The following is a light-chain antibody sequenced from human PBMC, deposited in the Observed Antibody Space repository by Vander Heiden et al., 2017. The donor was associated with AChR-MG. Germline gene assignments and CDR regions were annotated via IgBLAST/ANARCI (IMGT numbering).Light chain of an antibody. Sequence: QTVVPQEPSLTVSPGGTVPLTCASSSGAVTNNFYPNWFQQKPGQAPRPLIYNTNNKHSRTPARFSGSLLGAKAALTRSGVQPEDEADYYCLLYWGGGDWVFGGGTKLTVL. V-gene: IGLV7-43*01. CDR2: NTN. J-gene: IGLJ3*02. CDR3: LLYWGGGDWV. CDR1: SGAVTNNFY.